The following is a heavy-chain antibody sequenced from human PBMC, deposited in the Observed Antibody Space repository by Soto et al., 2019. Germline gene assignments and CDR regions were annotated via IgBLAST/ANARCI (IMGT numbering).Heavy chain of an antibody. V-gene: IGHV3-33*01. CDR2: IWYDGSNK. CDR1: GFTFSSYG. Sequence: VGSLRLSCAASGFTFSSYGMHWVRQAPGKGLEWVAVIWYDGSNKYYADSVKGRFTISVDTSKNQFSLKLSSVTAADTAVYYCATYCGGDCYSPLWGQGTLVTVSS. CDR3: ATYCGGDCYSPL. D-gene: IGHD2-21*02. J-gene: IGHJ4*02.